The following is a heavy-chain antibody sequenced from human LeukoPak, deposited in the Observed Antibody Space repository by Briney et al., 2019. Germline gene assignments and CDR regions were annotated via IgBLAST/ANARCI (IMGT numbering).Heavy chain of an antibody. CDR1: GGSISSYY. V-gene: IGHV4-4*07. CDR3: AKVQDGYFNY. D-gene: IGHD4-17*01. CDR2: IYTSGSA. J-gene: IGHJ4*02. Sequence: SETLSLTCTVSGGSISSYYWSWIRQPPGKGLEWIGRIYTSGSANYNPSLKSRVTMSVDTSKNQFSLKLKSVTAADTAVYYCAKVQDGYFNYWGQGTLVTVSS.